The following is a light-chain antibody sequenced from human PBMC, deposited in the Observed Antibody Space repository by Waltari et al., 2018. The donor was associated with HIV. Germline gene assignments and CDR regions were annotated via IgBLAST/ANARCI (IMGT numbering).Light chain of an antibody. CDR2: EVY. Sequence: QSALTQPASVSGSPGQSITISCPGTRSDVGAYNYVSWYQQHPGKAPKRMIYEVYNRPSGVANRFSGSKSGKTASLTISGLQAEDEADYYCSSYRGSTTPVFGGGTTLTVL. CDR3: SSYRGSTTPV. J-gene: IGLJ2*01. V-gene: IGLV2-14*01. CDR1: RSDVGAYNY.